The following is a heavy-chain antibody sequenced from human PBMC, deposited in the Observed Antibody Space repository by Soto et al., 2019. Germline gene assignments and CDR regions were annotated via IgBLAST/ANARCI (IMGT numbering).Heavy chain of an antibody. Sequence: SETLSLTCTVSGGSISSGDYYWSWIRQPPGKGLEWNGYIYYSGSTNYNPSLKSRVTISVDTSKNQFSLKLRSVTAADTAVYYCARERYCSGGSCYPDYWGQGTLVTVSS. D-gene: IGHD2-15*01. CDR1: GGSISSGDYY. J-gene: IGHJ4*02. CDR3: ARERYCSGGSCYPDY. CDR2: IYYSGST. V-gene: IGHV4-61*08.